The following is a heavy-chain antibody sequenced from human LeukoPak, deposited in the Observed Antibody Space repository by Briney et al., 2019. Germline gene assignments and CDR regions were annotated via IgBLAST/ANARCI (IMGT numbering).Heavy chain of an antibody. CDR1: GGSISSGSYY. Sequence: SETLSLTCTVSGGSISSGSYYWSWIRQPAGKGLEWIGRIYTSGNTNYNPSLKSRVTISVDTSKNQFSLKLRSVTAADTAVYYCARDTRDAFDIWGQGTMVTVSS. CDR2: IYTSGNT. CDR3: ARDTRDAFDI. J-gene: IGHJ3*02. V-gene: IGHV4-61*02.